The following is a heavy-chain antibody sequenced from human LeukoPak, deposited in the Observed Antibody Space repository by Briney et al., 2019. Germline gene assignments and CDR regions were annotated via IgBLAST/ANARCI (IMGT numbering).Heavy chain of an antibody. D-gene: IGHD1-7*01. CDR1: GFTFSDYA. V-gene: IGHV3-30-3*01. J-gene: IGHJ4*02. CDR3: ARDYWWNYDY. CDR2: ISKDGSDK. Sequence: GRSLRLSCAASGFTFSDYAMHWVRQAPGKGLEWVAVISKDGSDKYYPGSVRGRFTISRDNFKNTIYLQMDSLRAEDTAIYYCARDYWWNYDYWGQGTLVTVSS.